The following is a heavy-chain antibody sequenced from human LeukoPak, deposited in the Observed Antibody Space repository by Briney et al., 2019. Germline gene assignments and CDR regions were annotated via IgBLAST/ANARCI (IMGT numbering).Heavy chain of an antibody. D-gene: IGHD6-19*01. CDR1: GFTFSDYG. V-gene: IGHV3-33*01. J-gene: IGHJ4*02. CDR2: IWYDGTNK. CDR3: ARTRYNSGGGDY. Sequence: GGSLRLSCAVSGFTFSDYGMHWVRQAPGKGLEWVAVIWYDGTNKFYADSVEGRFTISRDNSKNTLYLQMNSLRAEDTAVYYCARTRYNSGGGDYWGQGTPVTVSP.